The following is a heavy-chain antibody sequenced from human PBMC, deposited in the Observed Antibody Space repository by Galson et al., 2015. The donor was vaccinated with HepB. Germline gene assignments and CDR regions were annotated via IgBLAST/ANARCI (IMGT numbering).Heavy chain of an antibody. V-gene: IGHV1-18*01. CDR2: ISAYNGNT. D-gene: IGHD2-2*01. CDR3: ARDPCSSTSCYVRDFDY. CDR1: GYTFTSYG. Sequence: SVKVSCKASGYTFTSYGISWVRQAPGQGLEWMGWISAYNGNTNYAQKLQGRVTMTTDTSTSTAYMELRSLRSDDTAVYYCARDPCSSTSCYVRDFDYWGQGTLVTVSS. J-gene: IGHJ4*02.